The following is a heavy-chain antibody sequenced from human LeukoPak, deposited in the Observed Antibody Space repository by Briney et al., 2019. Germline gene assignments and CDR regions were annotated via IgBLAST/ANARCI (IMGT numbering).Heavy chain of an antibody. D-gene: IGHD6-19*01. CDR3: AREIGYSSGWYWFDP. CDR1: GGSISSGGYS. Sequence: SETLSLTCAVSGGSISSGGYSWSWIRQPPGKGLEWIGYIYHSGSTYYNPSLKSRVTISVDRSKNQFSLKLSSVTAADTAVYYCAREIGYSSGWYWFDPWGQGTLVTVSS. V-gene: IGHV4-30-2*01. J-gene: IGHJ5*02. CDR2: IYHSGST.